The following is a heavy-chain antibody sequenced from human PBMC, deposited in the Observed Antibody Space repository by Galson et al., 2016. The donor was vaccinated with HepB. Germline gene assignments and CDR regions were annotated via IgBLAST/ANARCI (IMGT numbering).Heavy chain of an antibody. CDR3: AREADT. CDR2: ISSSGSTI. D-gene: IGHD6-25*01. V-gene: IGHV3-11*01. J-gene: IGHJ4*02. Sequence: ISSSGSTIYYADSVKGRFTVSRDDAKNSLYLQMNSLRVEDTAVHYCAREADTWGQGTLVTVSS.